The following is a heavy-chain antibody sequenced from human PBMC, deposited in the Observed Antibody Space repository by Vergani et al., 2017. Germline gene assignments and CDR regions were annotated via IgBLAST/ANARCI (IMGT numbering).Heavy chain of an antibody. J-gene: IGHJ5*02. D-gene: IGHD3-3*02. CDR1: GFTFSTYA. CDR2: LTGGGGST. V-gene: IGHV3-23*01. Sequence: EVQLLESGGSLKQPGGSVRLSCAASGFTFSTYAMHWVRQAPGKGLEWVSALTGGGGSTYYADSFKGRFIISRDNSRDTLYLQMNSLRPEDTATYYCVRDAVGYKSFFNSWGQGTLVTVS. CDR3: VRDAVGYKSFFNS.